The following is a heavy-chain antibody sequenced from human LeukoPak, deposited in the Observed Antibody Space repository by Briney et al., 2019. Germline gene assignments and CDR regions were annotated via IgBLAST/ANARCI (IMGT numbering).Heavy chain of an antibody. V-gene: IGHV3-30*02. D-gene: IGHD2-15*01. CDR3: VRGGPSTWS. J-gene: IGHJ5*02. CDR1: GFTFSNYG. Sequence: PGGSLRLSCAASGFTFSNYGIHWVRQAPGKGLEWVAFIRYDGSDKYYADSVKGRFTISRDSSKNTVYLQMNSLRDEDTAVYYCVRGGPSTWSWGQGTLVTVSS. CDR2: IRYDGSDK.